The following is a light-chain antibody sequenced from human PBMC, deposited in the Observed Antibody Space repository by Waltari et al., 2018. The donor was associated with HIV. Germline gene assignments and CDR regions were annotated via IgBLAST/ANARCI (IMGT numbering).Light chain of an antibody. CDR3: SSFANRDGFYVL. V-gene: IGLV2-8*01. CDR2: EVT. CDR1: TSDIGTYDY. J-gene: IGLJ2*01. Sequence: QSALTQTPSASGSPGQSVTLSCTGTTSDIGTYDYVPWYQQHPGKAPKLVISEVTKRPSGVSDRFSGSKSGNTAFLTVSGLQAEDEADYYCSSFANRDGFYVLFGGGTRLTVL.